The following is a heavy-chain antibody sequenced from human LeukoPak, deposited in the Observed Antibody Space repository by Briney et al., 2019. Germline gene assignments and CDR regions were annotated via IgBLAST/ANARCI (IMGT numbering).Heavy chain of an antibody. Sequence: SETLSLTCAVYGGSFSGYYWSGIRQPPGKTLEWIGDINHSGSTNYNPPLKSRAPISVDTSKTKSYLKLSSVPAADTAVYYCASYRNVLLWFGELSPPFQHWGQGTLVTVSS. CDR3: ASYRNVLLWFGELSPPFQH. CDR2: INHSGST. V-gene: IGHV4-34*01. D-gene: IGHD3-10*01. CDR1: GGSFSGYY. J-gene: IGHJ1*01.